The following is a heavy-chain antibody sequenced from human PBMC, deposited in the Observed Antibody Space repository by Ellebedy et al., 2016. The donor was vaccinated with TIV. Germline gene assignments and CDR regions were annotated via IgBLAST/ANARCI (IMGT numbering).Heavy chain of an antibody. CDR2: IGGGDYE. Sequence: GGSLRLSCATSGFTFGIFAMAWVRQAPGKGLEWVSTIGGGDYEFYAESVKGRFTVSRDDSRNTLSLNMNNLRAEDTAVYDCAKVDSTTGVSGWFEFWGQGTLVTVSS. J-gene: IGHJ5*01. CDR1: GFTFGIFA. D-gene: IGHD2-8*01. CDR3: AKVDSTTGVSGWFEF. V-gene: IGHV3-23*01.